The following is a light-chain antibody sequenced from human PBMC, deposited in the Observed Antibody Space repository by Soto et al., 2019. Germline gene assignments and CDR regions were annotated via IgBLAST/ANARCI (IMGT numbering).Light chain of an antibody. J-gene: IGKJ4*01. V-gene: IGKV1-9*01. CDR2: AAS. CDR3: QQLNSYPLT. CDR1: QGISDY. Sequence: IHLTQTTSFLSASVGDRVTITCRASQGISDYLAWYQQRPGKAPKLLIYAASTLQSGVPSRFSGSGSGTEFTLTISSLHPEDFATYSCQQLNSYPLTFGGGTKVDIK.